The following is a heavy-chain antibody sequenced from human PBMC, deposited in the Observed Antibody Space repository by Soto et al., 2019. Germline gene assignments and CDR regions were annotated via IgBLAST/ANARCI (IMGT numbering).Heavy chain of an antibody. Sequence: ASVKVSCKASGYTFTSYDINWVRQATGQGLEWMGWMNPNSGNTGYAQKFQGRVTMTRNTSISTAYMELSSLRSVDAAVYCGAGGKDPYGDYYYYYGMDVWGQGTTVTVSS. CDR3: AGGKDPYGDYYYYYGMDV. J-gene: IGHJ6*02. V-gene: IGHV1-8*01. CDR1: GYTFTSYD. CDR2: MNPNSGNT. D-gene: IGHD4-17*01.